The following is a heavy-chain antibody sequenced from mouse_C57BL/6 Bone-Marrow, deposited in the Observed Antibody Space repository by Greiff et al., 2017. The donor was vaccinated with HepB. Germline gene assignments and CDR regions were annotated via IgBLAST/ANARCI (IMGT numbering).Heavy chain of an antibody. CDR1: GYTFTSYW. CDR3: TSAFYYGTYFDY. D-gene: IGHD1-1*01. J-gene: IGHJ2*01. V-gene: IGHV1-5*01. Sequence: EVQGVESGTVLARPGASVKMSCKTSGYTFTSYWMHWVKQRPGQGLEWIGAIYPGNSDTSYNQKFKGKAKLTAVTSASTAYMELSSLTNEDSAVYYCTSAFYYGTYFDYWGQGTTLTVSP. CDR2: IYPGNSDT.